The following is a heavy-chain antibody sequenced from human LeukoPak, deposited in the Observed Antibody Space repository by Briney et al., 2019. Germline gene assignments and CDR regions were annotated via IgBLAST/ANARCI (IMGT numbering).Heavy chain of an antibody. CDR3: ARGAPTTRIGAGRFDY. Sequence: GASVKVSSKPFGYSLTKYYVQWVRPAPGRGLEWVGETNPSGGSTSCAQKFQGRITVTRDTYTNTVYIDLSSLRSEDTATYYCARGAPTTRIGAGRFDYWGQGSLLTVAS. V-gene: IGHV1-46*01. D-gene: IGHD5-12*01. CDR1: GYSLTKYY. CDR2: TNPSGGST. J-gene: IGHJ4*02.